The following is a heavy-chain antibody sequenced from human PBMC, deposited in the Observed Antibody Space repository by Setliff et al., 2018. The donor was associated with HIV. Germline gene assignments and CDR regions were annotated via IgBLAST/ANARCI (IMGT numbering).Heavy chain of an antibody. CDR2: IYFSGTT. V-gene: IGHV4-59*11. CDR3: ARAISAAGIAPFDF. Sequence: SETLSLTCTVSGGSISSHYWSWIRQPPGKGLEWIGYIYFSGTTNYNPSLKSRVTISVDTSKNQFSLNLNSVTAADTAVYYCARAISAAGIAPFDFWGQGTLVTVSS. D-gene: IGHD6-13*01. J-gene: IGHJ4*02. CDR1: GGSISSHY.